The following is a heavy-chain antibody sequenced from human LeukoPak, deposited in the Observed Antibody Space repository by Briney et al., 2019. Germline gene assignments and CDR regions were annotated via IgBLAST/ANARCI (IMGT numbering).Heavy chain of an antibody. J-gene: IGHJ4*02. D-gene: IGHD3-16*02. CDR2: ISWNSGSI. Sequence: PGGSLRLSCAASGFTFDDYAMHWVRQPPGKGLEWVSGISWNSGSIGYADSVKGRFTISRDNAKNSLNLQMNSLRAEDTAVYYCARTVGFGGVIALFDYWGQGTLVTVSS. CDR3: ARTVGFGGVIALFDY. CDR1: GFTFDDYA. V-gene: IGHV3-9*01.